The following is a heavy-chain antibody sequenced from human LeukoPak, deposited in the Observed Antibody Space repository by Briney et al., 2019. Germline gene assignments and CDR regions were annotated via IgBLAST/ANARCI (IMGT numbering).Heavy chain of an antibody. CDR1: GGSISISNYF. CDR3: ARHRQGYYYMDV. CDR2: MYYSGST. V-gene: IGHV4-39*01. J-gene: IGHJ6*03. Sequence: SETLSLTCTVSGGSISISNYFWGWIRQPPGKGLEWIGSMYYSGSTYHNPSLKSRVTVSVDTSKNQFSLKLSSVTAADTAMYYCARHRQGYYYMDVWGKGTTVTVSS.